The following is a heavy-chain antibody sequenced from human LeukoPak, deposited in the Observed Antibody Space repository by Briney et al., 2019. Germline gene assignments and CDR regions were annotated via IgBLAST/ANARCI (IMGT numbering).Heavy chain of an antibody. D-gene: IGHD1-26*01. CDR2: ISGSGDST. CDR3: AKDHSGSYKRDWFDP. CDR1: GFTFSSYA. Sequence: GGSLRLSCAASGFTFSSYAMSWVRQAPGKGLEWVSAISGSGDSTNYADSVKGRFTISRDNSKNTLYLQMNSLRAEDTAVYYCAKDHSGSYKRDWFDPWGQGTLVTVSS. V-gene: IGHV3-23*01. J-gene: IGHJ5*02.